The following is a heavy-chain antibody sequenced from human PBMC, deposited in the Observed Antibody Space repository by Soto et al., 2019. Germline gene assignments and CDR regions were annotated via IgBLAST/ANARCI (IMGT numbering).Heavy chain of an antibody. Sequence: EASVKVSCKASGYTFTSYAMHWVRQAPGQRLEWMGWINAGNGNTKYSQKFQGRVTITRDTSASTAYMELSSLRSEDTAVYYCARVLWSNDYTHHWYFDLWGRGTLVTVS. CDR3: ARVLWSNDYTHHWYFDL. CDR2: INAGNGNT. CDR1: GYTFTSYA. V-gene: IGHV1-3*01. D-gene: IGHD4-4*01. J-gene: IGHJ2*01.